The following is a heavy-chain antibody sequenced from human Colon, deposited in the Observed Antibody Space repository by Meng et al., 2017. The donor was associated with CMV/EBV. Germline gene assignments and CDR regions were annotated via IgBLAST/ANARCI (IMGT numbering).Heavy chain of an antibody. V-gene: IGHV1-2*02. CDR2: INPNIGGT. Sequence: ASVKVSCKASGYSFTGYYIHWVRQAPGQGLEWMGWINPNIGGTYYAQTFQGRVTMTTDASITTAYMELGKLRSGDTGVYYCARAPHSGIHLTNDYWGQGTLVTVSS. D-gene: IGHD1-26*01. J-gene: IGHJ4*02. CDR3: ARAPHSGIHLTNDY. CDR1: GYSFTGYY.